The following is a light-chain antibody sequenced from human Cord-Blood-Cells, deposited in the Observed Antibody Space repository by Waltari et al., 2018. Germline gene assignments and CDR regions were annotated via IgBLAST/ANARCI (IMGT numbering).Light chain of an antibody. CDR2: DVS. Sequence: QSALTQPASVSGSPGQSITISCTGTSSDVGGYNYVSWYQQHPGKAPTLMIYDVSNRPSGVSNRFSDSKSGNTASLTISGLQAEDEADYYCSSYTSSSTYVFGTGTKVTVL. J-gene: IGLJ1*01. CDR3: SSYTSSSTYV. CDR1: SSDVGGYNY. V-gene: IGLV2-14*01.